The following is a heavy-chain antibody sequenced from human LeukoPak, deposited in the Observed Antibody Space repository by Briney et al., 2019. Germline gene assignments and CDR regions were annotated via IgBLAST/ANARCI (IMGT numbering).Heavy chain of an antibody. CDR1: GFTFSGSA. D-gene: IGHD6-19*01. CDR3: TRQTGSAVAGYYYYYYMDV. J-gene: IGHJ6*03. Sequence: PGGSLRLSCAASGFTFSGSAMHWVRQASGKGLEWVGRIRSKANSYATAYAASVKGRFTISRDDSKNTAYLQMNSLKTEDTAVYYCTRQTGSAVAGYYYYYYMDVWGKGTTVTIPS. V-gene: IGHV3-73*01. CDR2: IRSKANSYAT.